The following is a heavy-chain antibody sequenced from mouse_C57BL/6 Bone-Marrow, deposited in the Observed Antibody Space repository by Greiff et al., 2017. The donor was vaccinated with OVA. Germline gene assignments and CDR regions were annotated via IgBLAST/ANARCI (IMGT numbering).Heavy chain of an antibody. CDR3: TREGGYYDYDGAWFAY. CDR1: GFTFSSYA. CDR2: ISSGGDYI. J-gene: IGHJ3*01. D-gene: IGHD2-4*01. Sequence: EVKLVESGEGLVKPGGSLKLSCAASGFTFSSYAMSWVRQTPEKRLEWVAYISSGGDYIYYADTVKGRFTISRDNARNTLYLQMSSLKSEDTAMYYCTREGGYYDYDGAWFAYWGQGTLVTVSA. V-gene: IGHV5-9-1*02.